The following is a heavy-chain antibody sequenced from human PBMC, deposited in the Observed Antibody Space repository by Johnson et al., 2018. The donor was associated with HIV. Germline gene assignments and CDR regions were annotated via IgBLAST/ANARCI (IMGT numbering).Heavy chain of an antibody. D-gene: IGHD1-26*01. CDR2: IYASGDT. J-gene: IGHJ3*02. CDR1: GFTVSNNY. Sequence: EVQLVESGGGLVQPGGSLRLSCAASGFTVSNNYVSWVRQAPGQGLEWVSVIYASGDTYHAASVKGRFTISRDNSKNTVYLQMSSLRVEDTAIYHCARDLMVGPTRTGSFEIWGQGTMVTVSS. V-gene: IGHV3-66*02. CDR3: ARDLMVGPTRTGSFEI.